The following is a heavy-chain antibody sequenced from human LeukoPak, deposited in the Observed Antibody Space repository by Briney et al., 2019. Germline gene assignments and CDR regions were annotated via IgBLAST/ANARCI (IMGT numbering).Heavy chain of an antibody. Sequence: GGSLRLSCAASGFTVSTFAMIWVRQPPGKGLEWVSSIFPSGGEIHYADSVRGRFTISRDNSGNTLYLQMNSLRAEDTAVYYCARDGPNSAFDIWGQGTMVTVSS. D-gene: IGHD2/OR15-2a*01. J-gene: IGHJ3*02. CDR3: ARDGPNSAFDI. CDR2: IFPSGGEI. CDR1: GFTVSTFA. V-gene: IGHV3-23*01.